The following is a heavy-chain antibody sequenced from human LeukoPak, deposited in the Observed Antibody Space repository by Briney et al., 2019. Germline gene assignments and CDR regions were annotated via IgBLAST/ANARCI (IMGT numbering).Heavy chain of an antibody. D-gene: IGHD3-10*01. V-gene: IGHV5-51*01. Sequence: GESLKISCKGSGYSFSSYWIAWVRQMPGKGLEWMGIIHPGNSETTYNPSFQGQVTISADKSISTAYLQWSSLKASDTAMYYCARYSMPPEYGSGRSYWYFDLWGRGTLVTVSS. J-gene: IGHJ2*01. CDR2: IHPGNSET. CDR3: ARYSMPPEYGSGRSYWYFDL. CDR1: GYSFSSYW.